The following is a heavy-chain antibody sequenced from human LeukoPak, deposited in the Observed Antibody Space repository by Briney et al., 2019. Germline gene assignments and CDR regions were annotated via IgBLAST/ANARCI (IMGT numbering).Heavy chain of an antibody. CDR2: INLNSRTI. Sequence: QPGGSLRLSCAASGFTFSTYGMNWVRQAPGKGLEWVSYINLNSRTIDYADSVRGRFTISRDNSKNTLYLQMNSLRAEDTAVYYCAKLLWFGENFDYWGQGTLVTVSS. D-gene: IGHD3-10*01. CDR3: AKLLWFGENFDY. CDR1: GFTFSTYG. J-gene: IGHJ4*02. V-gene: IGHV3-48*01.